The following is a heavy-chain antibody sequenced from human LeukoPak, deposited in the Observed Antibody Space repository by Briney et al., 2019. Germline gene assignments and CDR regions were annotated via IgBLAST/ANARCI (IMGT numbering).Heavy chain of an antibody. D-gene: IGHD3-10*01. CDR3: ARGRGYGSGSRHYYYGMDV. CDR2: INHSGST. CDR1: GGSFSGYY. Sequence: SETLSLTCAVYGGSFSGYYWSWIRQPPGKGLEWIGEINHSGSTNYNPSLKSRVTISVGTSKNQFSLKLSSVTAADTAVYYCARGRGYGSGSRHYYYGMDVWGQGTTVTVSS. J-gene: IGHJ6*02. V-gene: IGHV4-34*01.